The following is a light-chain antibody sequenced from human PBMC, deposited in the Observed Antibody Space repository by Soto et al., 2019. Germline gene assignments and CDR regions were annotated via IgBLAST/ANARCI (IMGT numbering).Light chain of an antibody. CDR2: DVT. V-gene: IGLV2-14*01. J-gene: IGLJ1*01. CDR3: SSYTSSSTRV. CDR1: SSDVGDYNS. Sequence: QSVLTQPASVSGSPGQPIPISCTGTSSDVGDYNSVSWYQQHPGKAPKLMIYDVTNRPSGVFNRFSGSKSGNTASLTISGLQAEDEADYYCSSYTSSSTRVFGTGTKVTVL.